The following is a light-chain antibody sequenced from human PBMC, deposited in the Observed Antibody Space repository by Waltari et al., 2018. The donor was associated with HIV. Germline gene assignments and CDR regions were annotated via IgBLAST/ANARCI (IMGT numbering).Light chain of an antibody. CDR2: DVN. CDR3: SSYTTSSTYV. V-gene: IGLV2-14*03. J-gene: IGLJ1*01. Sequence: QSALTQPASVSGSPGQSITIPCTGTSSDVGAYDYVPWYQQHPGKAPKLMIYDVNNRPSGVSHRFSGSKSATTASLTISGLQAEDEADYYCSSYTTSSTYVFGTGTKVTVL. CDR1: SSDVGAYDY.